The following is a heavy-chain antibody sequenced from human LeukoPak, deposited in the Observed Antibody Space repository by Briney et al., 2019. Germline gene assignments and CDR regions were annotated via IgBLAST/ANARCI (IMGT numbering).Heavy chain of an antibody. J-gene: IGHJ6*02. Sequence: GRSLRLSCAASGFTFSSYAMHWVRQAPGKGLEWVAVISYDGSNKYYADSVKGRFTISRDNSKNTLYLQMNSRRAEDTAVYYCARVRDYGDYIRNYYYYGMDVWGQGTTVTVSS. D-gene: IGHD4-17*01. CDR3: ARVRDYGDYIRNYYYYGMDV. CDR1: GFTFSSYA. V-gene: IGHV3-30-3*01. CDR2: ISYDGSNK.